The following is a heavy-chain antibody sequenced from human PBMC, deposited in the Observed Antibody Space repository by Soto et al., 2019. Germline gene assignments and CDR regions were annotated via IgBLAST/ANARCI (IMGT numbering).Heavy chain of an antibody. V-gene: IGHV1-18*01. D-gene: IGHD2-21*02. CDR1: GYTFTSYG. J-gene: IGHJ6*02. CDR3: ASSSPQVTRLRYYYYGMDV. CDR2: ISVYNGNT. Sequence: QVQLVQSGAEVKKPGASVKVSCKASGYTFTSYGISWVRQAPGQGLEWMGWISVYNGNTNYAQKLQGRVTMTTDTSTSTAYMELRSLRSDDTAVYYCASSSPQVTRLRYYYYGMDVWGQGTTVTVSS.